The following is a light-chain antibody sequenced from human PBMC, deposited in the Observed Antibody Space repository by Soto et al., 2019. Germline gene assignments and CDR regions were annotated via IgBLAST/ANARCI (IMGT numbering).Light chain of an antibody. V-gene: IGKV1-12*01. CDR3: QQGHSIFT. CDR1: QGIGSW. Sequence: DIQMTQSPSSVSASVGDRVTITCRASQGIGSWLAWYQQKPGKDPKLLIYATSRLQSGVPSRFSGSGSGTDFTLGISSLQPEDVATYFCQQGHSIFTFGPGTKVDIK. CDR2: ATS. J-gene: IGKJ3*01.